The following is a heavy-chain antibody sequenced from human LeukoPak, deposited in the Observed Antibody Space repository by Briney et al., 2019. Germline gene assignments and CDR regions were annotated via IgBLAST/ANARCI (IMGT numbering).Heavy chain of an antibody. V-gene: IGHV4-59*01. CDR3: VRSKSGAYGWFDP. Sequence: SETLSLTCTVSGGSISSYYWSWIRQPPGKGLEWIGYIYYTGNTNYNPSLKSRVTISIDTSKNHFSLNVNSVTAADAAVYYCVRSKSGAYGWFDPWGPGTLVTVS. CDR1: GGSISSYY. CDR2: IYYTGNT. J-gene: IGHJ5*02. D-gene: IGHD2-15*01.